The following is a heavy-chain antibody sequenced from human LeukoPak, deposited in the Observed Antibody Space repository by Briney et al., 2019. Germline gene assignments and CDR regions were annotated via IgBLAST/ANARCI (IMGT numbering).Heavy chain of an antibody. V-gene: IGHV4-61*02. Sequence: SQTLSLTCTVSGGSISSGSYYWSWIRQPAGKGLEWIGRIYTSGSTNYNPSLKSRVTISVDTSKNQFSLKLSSVTAADTAVYYCARAPLGSPAWFDPWGQGALVTVSS. CDR1: GGSISSGSYY. CDR3: ARAPLGSPAWFDP. D-gene: IGHD1-26*01. J-gene: IGHJ5*02. CDR2: IYTSGST.